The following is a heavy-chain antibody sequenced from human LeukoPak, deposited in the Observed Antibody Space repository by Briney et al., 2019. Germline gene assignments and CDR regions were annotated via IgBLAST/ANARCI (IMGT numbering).Heavy chain of an antibody. CDR3: AGRIAAAGTHWFDP. D-gene: IGHD6-13*01. Sequence: SETLSLTCAVYGGSFSGYYWSWIRQPPGKGLEWIGEINHSGSTNYNPSLKSRVTISVDTSKNKFSLKLSPVTAADTAVYYCAGRIAAAGTHWFDPWGQGTLVTVSS. J-gene: IGHJ5*02. V-gene: IGHV4-34*01. CDR1: GGSFSGYY. CDR2: INHSGST.